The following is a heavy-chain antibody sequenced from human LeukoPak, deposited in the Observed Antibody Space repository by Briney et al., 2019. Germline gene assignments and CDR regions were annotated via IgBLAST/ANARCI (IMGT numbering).Heavy chain of an antibody. CDR2: IYYSGST. CDR3: ARDHYSSSWYNWFDP. D-gene: IGHD6-13*01. Sequence: PSETLSLTCTVSGGSISSYYWSWIRQPPGKGLEWIGYIYYSGSTNYNPSLKSRVTISVDTSKNQFSLKLSSVTAADTAVYYCARDHYSSSWYNWFDPWGQGTLVAVSS. V-gene: IGHV4-59*01. CDR1: GGSISSYY. J-gene: IGHJ5*02.